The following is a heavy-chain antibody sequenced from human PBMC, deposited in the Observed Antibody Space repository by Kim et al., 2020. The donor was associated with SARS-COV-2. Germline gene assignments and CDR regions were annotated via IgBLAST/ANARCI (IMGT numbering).Heavy chain of an antibody. D-gene: IGHD2-21*01. V-gene: IGHV4-4*02. Sequence: SETLSLTCAVSGGSISSSNWWSWVRQPPGKGLEWIGEIYHSGSTNYNPSLKSRVTISVDKSKNQFSLKLSSVTAADTAVYYCARGLAYCGGDCYPDPGSFDYWGQGTLVTVSS. CDR3: ARGLAYCGGDCYPDPGSFDY. CDR1: GGSISSSNW. J-gene: IGHJ4*02. CDR2: IYHSGST.